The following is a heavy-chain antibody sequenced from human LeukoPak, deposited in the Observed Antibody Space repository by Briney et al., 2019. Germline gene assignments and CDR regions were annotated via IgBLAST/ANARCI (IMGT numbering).Heavy chain of an antibody. Sequence: GRSLRLSCAASGFTFSSYGMHWVRQAPGKGLEWVAFIRYDGSNEYYADSVKGRFTISRDNSKNTLYLQMNSLRPEDTAVYYCAKNLGQWLDYWGQGTLVTVSS. CDR2: IRYDGSNE. J-gene: IGHJ4*02. CDR1: GFTFSSYG. D-gene: IGHD3-22*01. CDR3: AKNLGQWLDY. V-gene: IGHV3-30*02.